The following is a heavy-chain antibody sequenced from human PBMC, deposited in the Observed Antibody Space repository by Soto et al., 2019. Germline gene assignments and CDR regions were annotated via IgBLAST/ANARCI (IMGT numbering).Heavy chain of an antibody. CDR3: AKDSWEWLQYYFDY. J-gene: IGHJ4*02. CDR1: GFTFSSYG. V-gene: IGHV3-30*18. Sequence: SLRLSCAASGFTFSSYGMHWLRQAPGKGLEWVAVISYDGSNKYYADSVKGRFTISRDNSKNTLYLQMNSLRAEDTAVYCCAKDSWEWLQYYFDYWGQGTLVTVSS. D-gene: IGHD3-3*01. CDR2: ISYDGSNK.